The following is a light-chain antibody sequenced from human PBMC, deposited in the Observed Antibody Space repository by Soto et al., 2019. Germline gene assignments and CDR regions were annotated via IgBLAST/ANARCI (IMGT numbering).Light chain of an antibody. Sequence: DIQMTHSPSSLSASVGDRVTITCRASQSVNGWLAWYQQKPGKAPKLPISEASSLDSGVPSRFSGSGSGTEYVLSISSLQPEDFATYYCQQYDTYSTFGGGTKVDIK. CDR1: QSVNGW. CDR2: EAS. V-gene: IGKV1-5*01. J-gene: IGKJ4*01. CDR3: QQYDTYST.